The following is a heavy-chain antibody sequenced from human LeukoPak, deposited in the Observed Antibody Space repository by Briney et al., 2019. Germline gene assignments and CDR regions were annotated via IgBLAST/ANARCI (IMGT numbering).Heavy chain of an antibody. CDR2: INHSGST. CDR3: ARSYSTTSYTWFDS. V-gene: IGHV4-34*01. Sequence: SETLSPTCAVSGGSFSGYYWSWIRQPPGKGLEWIGQINHSGSTNYNPSLKSRVTMSVDTSKNQFSLKVSSVTAADTALYYCARSYSTTSYTWFDSWGQGTLSPSPQ. CDR1: GGSFSGYY. D-gene: IGHD6-13*01. J-gene: IGHJ5*01.